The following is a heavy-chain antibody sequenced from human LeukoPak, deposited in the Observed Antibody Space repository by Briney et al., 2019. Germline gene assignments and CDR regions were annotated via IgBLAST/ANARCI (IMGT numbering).Heavy chain of an antibody. CDR2: ISPSGSDI. Sequence: GRSLRLSCAASGFPFRSYEMNWVRQAPGKGLEWLSYISPSGSDIYYADSVKGRFTISRDNAKNSLYLQMNSLRAEDTAVYYCAKDATWKKVVVIYYFDYWGQGTLVTVSS. V-gene: IGHV3-48*03. J-gene: IGHJ4*02. D-gene: IGHD3-22*01. CDR3: AKDATWKKVVVIYYFDY. CDR1: GFPFRSYE.